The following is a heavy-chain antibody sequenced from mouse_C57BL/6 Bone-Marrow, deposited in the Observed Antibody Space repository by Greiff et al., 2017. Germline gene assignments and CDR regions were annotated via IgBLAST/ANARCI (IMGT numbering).Heavy chain of an antibody. CDR3: ERDSTDYYAMDY. J-gene: IGHJ4*01. D-gene: IGHD3-2*02. Sequence: QVQLKQSGAELARPGASVKLSCKASGYTFTSYGISWVKQRPGQGLEWIGEIYPRSGNTYYNEKFKGKATLTADKSSSTAYMELRSLTSEDSAVYFCERDSTDYYAMDYWGQGTSITVSS. CDR1: GYTFTSYG. V-gene: IGHV1-81*01. CDR2: IYPRSGNT.